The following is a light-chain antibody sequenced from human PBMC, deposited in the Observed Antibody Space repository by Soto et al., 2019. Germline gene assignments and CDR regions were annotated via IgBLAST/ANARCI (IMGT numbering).Light chain of an antibody. V-gene: IGKV3-20*01. CDR1: QSVYSS. Sequence: ETVMTQSPATLSVSPGERATLSCMASQSVYSSLAWYQQKPGQAPRLLIYGTSTRATGIPDRFSGSGSGTDFTLTISRLGPEDFAVYYCQQYRMSPNTFGQGTKVDIK. CDR2: GTS. J-gene: IGKJ1*01. CDR3: QQYRMSPNT.